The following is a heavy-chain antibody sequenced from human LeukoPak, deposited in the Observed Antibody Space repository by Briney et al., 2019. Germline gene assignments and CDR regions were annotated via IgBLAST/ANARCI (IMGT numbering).Heavy chain of an antibody. J-gene: IGHJ4*02. V-gene: IGHV3-30-3*01. CDR2: ISYDGSNK. Sequence: PGGSLRLSCAASGFSFSSYWMNWVRQAPGKGLEWVAVISYDGSNKYYADSVKGRFTISRDNSKNTLYLQMNSLRAEDTAVYYCAREARITMIVVVPLGYWGQGTLVTVSS. D-gene: IGHD3-22*01. CDR1: GFSFSSYW. CDR3: AREARITMIVVVPLGY.